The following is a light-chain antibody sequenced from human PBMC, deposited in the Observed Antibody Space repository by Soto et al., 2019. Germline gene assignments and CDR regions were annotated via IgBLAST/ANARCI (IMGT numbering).Light chain of an antibody. CDR2: DAS. V-gene: IGKV3-11*01. CDR1: QSVSSY. Sequence: EIVLTQSPATLSLSPGERATLSCRASQSVSSYLAWYQQKPGQAPRLLIYDASHRDTGIPARFSGSGSGTDFTLTISSLEPEDFAIYYCQQRSNWPPVTFGGGTKVEIK. J-gene: IGKJ4*01. CDR3: QQRSNWPPVT.